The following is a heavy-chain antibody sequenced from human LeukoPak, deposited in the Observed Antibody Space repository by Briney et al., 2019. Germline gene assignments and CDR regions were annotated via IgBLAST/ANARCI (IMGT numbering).Heavy chain of an antibody. J-gene: IGHJ6*03. CDR3: AKGVEDSGIYYYYYMDV. CDR1: GFTFSSYTFSTYA. Sequence: GGSLRLSCAASGFTFSSYTFSTYAMSWVRQAPGKGLEWVSAVSGSGVSTYYADSVKGRFTISRDNSKNTLYLQTNGLRAEDTAVYYCAKGVEDSGIYYYYYMDVWSKGTTVTVSS. CDR2: VSGSGVST. V-gene: IGHV3-23*01. D-gene: IGHD2-15*01.